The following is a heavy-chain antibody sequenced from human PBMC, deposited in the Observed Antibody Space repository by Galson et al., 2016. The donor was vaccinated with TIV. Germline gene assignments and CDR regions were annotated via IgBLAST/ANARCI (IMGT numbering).Heavy chain of an antibody. D-gene: IGHD3-10*01. J-gene: IGHJ4*02. V-gene: IGHV3-30*04. Sequence: SLRLSCAASGFTSSSYGMHWVRQTPGKGLAWVAFMSYDGRDRNYADSVKGRFSISRDKSKNTLYLQMNSLRAEDTAVYYCARVYISYFFDYWGQGTLVTVSS. CDR2: MSYDGRDR. CDR1: GFTSSSYG. CDR3: ARVYISYFFDY.